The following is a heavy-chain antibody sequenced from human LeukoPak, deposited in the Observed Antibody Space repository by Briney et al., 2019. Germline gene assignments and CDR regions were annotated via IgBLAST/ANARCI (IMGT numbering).Heavy chain of an antibody. CDR2: ICAYNGFT. J-gene: IGHJ6*02. D-gene: IGHD4-17*01. Sequence: ASVKVSCKASGGTFSSYAISWVRQAPGQGLEWMGWICAYNGFTNYAQNLQGRVTMTTDTSTSTAYMELRSLRSDDTALYYCARVFDYGDYRRTLLYYYYGMDVWGQGTTVTVSS. V-gene: IGHV1-18*01. CDR1: GGTFSSYA. CDR3: ARVFDYGDYRRTLLYYYYGMDV.